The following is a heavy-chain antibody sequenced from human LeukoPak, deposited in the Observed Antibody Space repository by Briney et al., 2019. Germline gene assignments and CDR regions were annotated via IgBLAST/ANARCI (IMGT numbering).Heavy chain of an antibody. CDR2: ISVSGNT. Sequence: GGSLRLSCAASGFTLSSYAMSWVRQGPGKGLEWVSAISVSGNTYHADSVKGRFTISRDSSKNTLYLQMNSLRAEDTAVYYCARDSSSYYYYYYYMDVWGKGTTVTVSS. V-gene: IGHV3-23*01. CDR3: ARDSSSYYYYYYYMDV. CDR1: GFTLSSYA. J-gene: IGHJ6*03. D-gene: IGHD6-6*01.